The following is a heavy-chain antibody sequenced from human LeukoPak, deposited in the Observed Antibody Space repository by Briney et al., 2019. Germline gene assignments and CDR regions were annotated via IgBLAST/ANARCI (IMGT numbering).Heavy chain of an antibody. V-gene: IGHV1-18*01. J-gene: IGHJ6*03. CDR2: ISAYNGNT. CDR1: GYTFTSYG. CDR3: ARGRPAAMSYNYYMDV. D-gene: IGHD2-2*01. Sequence: ASVKVSCKASGYTFTSYGSSGVRQAPGQGLEWMGWISAYNGNTNYAQKLQGRVTMTTDTSTSTAYMELRSLRSDDTAVYYCARGRPAAMSYNYYMDVWGKGTTVTVSS.